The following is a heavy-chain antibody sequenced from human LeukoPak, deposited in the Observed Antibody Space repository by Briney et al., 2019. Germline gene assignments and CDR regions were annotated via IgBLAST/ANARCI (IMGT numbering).Heavy chain of an antibody. Sequence: GGSLRLPCAASGFTFSSYEMNWVRQAPGKWQERGSYISSIGSTIYYADSVKGRFTISRDNAKNSLYLQMNSLRAEDTAVYYCARDRYCSGGSCYYFDYWGQGTLVTVSS. V-gene: IGHV3-48*03. CDR3: ARDRYCSGGSCYYFDY. CDR2: ISSIGSTI. D-gene: IGHD2-15*01. J-gene: IGHJ4*02. CDR1: GFTFSSYE.